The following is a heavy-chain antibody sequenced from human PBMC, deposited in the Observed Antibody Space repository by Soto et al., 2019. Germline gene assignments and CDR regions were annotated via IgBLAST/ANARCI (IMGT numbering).Heavy chain of an antibody. D-gene: IGHD3-3*01. CDR2: ITPFNGNT. V-gene: IGHV1-45*02. J-gene: IGHJ6*02. Sequence: SGKVSCKASGYTFTYRYLHWVRQAPGQALEWMGWITPFNGNTNYAQKFQDRVTITRDRSMSTAYMELSSLRSEDTAMYYCASSFPLRFLEWFRSYGMDVWGQGTTVTVSS. CDR3: ASSFPLRFLEWFRSYGMDV. CDR1: GYTFTYRY.